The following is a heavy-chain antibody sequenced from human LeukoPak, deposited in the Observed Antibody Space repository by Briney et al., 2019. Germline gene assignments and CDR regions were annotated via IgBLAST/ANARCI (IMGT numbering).Heavy chain of an antibody. J-gene: IGHJ6*03. CDR1: GRSITSSSYY. Sequence: SETLSLTCTVSGRSITSSSYYWGWIRQPPGKGLEWIGSINYRGSTYYNPSLKIRVTISVDKSKNQFTLNVNSVTAADTAVYYCARDNSYMDVWGKGTTVTVSS. CDR3: ARDNSYMDV. V-gene: IGHV4-39*06. D-gene: IGHD4-11*01. CDR2: INYRGST.